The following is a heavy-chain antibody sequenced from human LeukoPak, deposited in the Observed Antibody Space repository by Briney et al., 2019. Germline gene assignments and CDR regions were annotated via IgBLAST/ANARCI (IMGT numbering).Heavy chain of an antibody. CDR3: ARGRTVVRGVNELGY. D-gene: IGHD3-10*01. Sequence: ASVKVSCKASGYTFTSYDINWVRQATGQGLEWMGWMNPNSGNTGYAQKFQGRVTMTRNNSISTAYMELSSLRSEDTAVYYCARGRTVVRGVNELGYWGQGTLVTVSS. CDR1: GYTFTSYD. CDR2: MNPNSGNT. J-gene: IGHJ4*02. V-gene: IGHV1-8*01.